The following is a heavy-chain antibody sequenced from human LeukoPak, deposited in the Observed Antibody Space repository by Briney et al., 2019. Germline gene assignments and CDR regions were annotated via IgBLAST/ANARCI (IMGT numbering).Heavy chain of an antibody. V-gene: IGHV4-61*02. CDR2: IYTSGST. CDR1: GGSISSGGYY. Sequence: PSETLSPTCTVSGGSISSGGYYWSWIRQPAGKGLEWIGRIYTSGSTNYNPSLKSRVTISVDTSKNQFSLKLSSVTAADTAVYYCASGFDFWSGSPFDYWGQGTLVTVSS. CDR3: ASGFDFWSGSPFDY. J-gene: IGHJ4*02. D-gene: IGHD3-3*01.